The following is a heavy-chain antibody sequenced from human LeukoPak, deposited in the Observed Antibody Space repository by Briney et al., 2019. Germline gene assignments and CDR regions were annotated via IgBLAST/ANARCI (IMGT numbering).Heavy chain of an antibody. CDR2: ISSNGGST. Sequence: GGSLRLSCAASGFTFSSCAMHWVRQAPGKGLEYVSAISSNGGSTYYANSVKGRFTISRDNSKNTLYLQMGSLRAEDMAVYYCARFCSNICGCRAFDIWGQGTMVTVSS. CDR3: ARFCSNICGCRAFDI. J-gene: IGHJ3*02. V-gene: IGHV3-64*01. D-gene: IGHD2-21*01. CDR1: GFTFSSCA.